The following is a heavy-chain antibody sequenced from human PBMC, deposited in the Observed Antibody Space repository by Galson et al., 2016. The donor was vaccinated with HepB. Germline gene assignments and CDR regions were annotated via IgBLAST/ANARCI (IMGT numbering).Heavy chain of an antibody. V-gene: IGHV4-34*01. Sequence: TLSLTCAVYGGSFSGYSWSWIRQPPGKGLEWIGEISLSGSTNYIPSLKSRLTISVDTSKNQLSLKLTSVTAADTAVYYCARERGYCSSNTCYRGYYYGMDVWGQGATVTVSS. CDR3: ARERGYCSSNTCYRGYYYGMDV. CDR1: GGSFSGYS. J-gene: IGHJ6*02. D-gene: IGHD2-2*02. CDR2: ISLSGST.